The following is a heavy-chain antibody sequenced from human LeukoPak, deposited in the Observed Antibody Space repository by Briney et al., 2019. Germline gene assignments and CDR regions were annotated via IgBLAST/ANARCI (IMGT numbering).Heavy chain of an antibody. D-gene: IGHD1-26*01. V-gene: IGHV3-74*01. CDR1: GFTFSNHW. CDR3: VRDGVGAPPFDY. Sequence: PGGSLRLSCAASGFTFSNHWMHWVRQTPGKGLVWVSRIKGDGSSISHADSVKGRFTISRDNAKNTLDLQMNNLSVEDTAVYYCVRDGVGAPPFDYWGEGVLVTVSS. J-gene: IGHJ4*02. CDR2: IKGDGSSI.